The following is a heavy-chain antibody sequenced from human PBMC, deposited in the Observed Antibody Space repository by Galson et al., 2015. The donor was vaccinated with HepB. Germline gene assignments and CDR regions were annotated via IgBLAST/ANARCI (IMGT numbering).Heavy chain of an antibody. CDR2: ISAYNGNT. V-gene: IGHV1-18*04. CDR3: ARAAAGSGTYYDGEFDY. Sequence: SVKVSCKASGYTFTSLGISWVRQAPRQGLEWMGWISAYNGNTKYAQKFQGRVTMTTDTSTSTAYMDLRSLTSDDTAVYYCARAAAGSGTYYDGEFDYWGQGTLVTVSS. D-gene: IGHD3-10*01. J-gene: IGHJ4*02. CDR1: GYTFTSLG.